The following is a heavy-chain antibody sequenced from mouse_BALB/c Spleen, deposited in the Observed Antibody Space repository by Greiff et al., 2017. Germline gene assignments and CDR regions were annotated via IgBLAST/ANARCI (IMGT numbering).Heavy chain of an antibody. Sequence: EVQLVESGGGLVQPGGSRKLSCAASGFTFSSYAMSWVRQTPEKRLEWVATISSGGSYTYYPDSVKGRFTISRDNAKNTLYLQMSSLRSEDTAMYYCAREITTYAMDYWGQGTSVTVSS. CDR3: AREITTYAMDY. D-gene: IGHD2-4*01. CDR2: ISSGGSYT. J-gene: IGHJ4*01. CDR1: GFTFSSYA. V-gene: IGHV5-9-3*01.